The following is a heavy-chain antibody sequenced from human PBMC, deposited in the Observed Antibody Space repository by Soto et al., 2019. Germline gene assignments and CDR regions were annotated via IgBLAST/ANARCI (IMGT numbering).Heavy chain of an antibody. CDR2: IWYDGSNK. Sequence: PGGSLRLSCAASGVTFSSYGMHWVRQAPGKGLEWVAVIWYDGSNKYYADSVKGRFTISRDNSKNTLYLQMNSLRAEDTAVYYCARSCTSGGVIIGYWGQGTLVTVSS. V-gene: IGHV3-33*01. D-gene: IGHD3-10*01. CDR3: ARSCTSGGVIIGY. J-gene: IGHJ4*02. CDR1: GVTFSSYG.